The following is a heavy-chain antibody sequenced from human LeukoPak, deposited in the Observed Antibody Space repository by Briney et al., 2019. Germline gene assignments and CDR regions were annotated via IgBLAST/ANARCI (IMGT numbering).Heavy chain of an antibody. Sequence: GGSLRLSCSAPGFIFRTSTMHWVRQAPGKGLEYVSSIGGSGATKDYADSVKGRFIISRDNSKNTLYLQMSSLRLEDTAVYSCVKDLSGTYSFDFWGQGNVVTVSS. D-gene: IGHD3-10*01. J-gene: IGHJ4*02. V-gene: IGHV3-64D*06. CDR3: VKDLSGTYSFDF. CDR2: IGGSGATK. CDR1: GFIFRTST.